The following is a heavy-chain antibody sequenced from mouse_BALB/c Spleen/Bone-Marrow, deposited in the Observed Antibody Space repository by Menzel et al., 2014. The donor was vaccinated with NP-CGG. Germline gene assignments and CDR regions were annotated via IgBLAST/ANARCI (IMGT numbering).Heavy chain of an antibody. J-gene: IGHJ4*01. Sequence: QVQLQQSGPGLVAPSQSLSITCTVSGFSLTSFGVHWVRQPPGKGLEWLGVIWAGGSTNYNSALMSRLSISKDISKSQVFLKMNSLQTDDTALYYCARYGNYEDAMDYWGQGTSVTVSS. CDR2: IWAGGST. CDR1: GFSLTSFG. D-gene: IGHD2-10*02. CDR3: ARYGNYEDAMDY. V-gene: IGHV2-9*02.